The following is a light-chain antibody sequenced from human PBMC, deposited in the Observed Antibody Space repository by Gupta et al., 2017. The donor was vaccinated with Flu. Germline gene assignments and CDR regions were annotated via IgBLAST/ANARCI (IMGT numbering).Light chain of an antibody. Sequence: EIVLTQSPGTLSLSPGERATLSCRASQSVSSSYLAWYQQKPGQAPRLIIYGASSSANGSTHRFSGSGDGKHLTRTSIRREPEDFAVYNGQQDSSSWTFGQGTKVEIK. CDR2: GAS. CDR1: QSVSSSY. J-gene: IGKJ1*01. V-gene: IGKV3-20*01. CDR3: QQDSSSWT.